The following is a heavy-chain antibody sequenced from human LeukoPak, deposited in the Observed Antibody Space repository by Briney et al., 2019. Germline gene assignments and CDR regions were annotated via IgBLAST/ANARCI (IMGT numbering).Heavy chain of an antibody. CDR2: ISGSGGST. Sequence: AGGSLRLSCAASGFTFSSYAMSWVRQAPGKGLEWVSAISGSGGSTYYADSVKGRFTISRDNSKNTLYLQMNSLRAEDTAVYYCATPLELFYYDSSGAFDYWGQGTLVTVSS. D-gene: IGHD3-22*01. J-gene: IGHJ4*02. CDR3: ATPLELFYYDSSGAFDY. V-gene: IGHV3-23*01. CDR1: GFTFSSYA.